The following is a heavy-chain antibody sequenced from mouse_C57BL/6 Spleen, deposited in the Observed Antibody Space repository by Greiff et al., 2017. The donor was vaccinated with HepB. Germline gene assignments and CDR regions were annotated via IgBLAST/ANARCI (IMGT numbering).Heavy chain of an antibody. CDR1: GFSLSTFGMG. D-gene: IGHD2-4*01. CDR3: ARSIYYDHYYAMDY. J-gene: IGHJ4*01. CDR2: IWWDDDK. Sequence: QVTLKESGPGILQPSQTLSLTCSFSGFSLSTFGMGVGWIRQPSGKGLEWLAHIWWDDDKYYNPALKSRRTISTDNSKNQLFLKISNVDTAETATYYCARSIYYDHYYAMDYWGKGTSVTVSS. V-gene: IGHV8-8*01.